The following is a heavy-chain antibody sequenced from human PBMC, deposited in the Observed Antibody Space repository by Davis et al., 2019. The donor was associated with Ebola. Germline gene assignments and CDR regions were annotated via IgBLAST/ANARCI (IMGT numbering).Heavy chain of an antibody. CDR2: MYGGGTT. D-gene: IGHD6-19*01. CDR1: GFTVSSNY. Sequence: PGGSLRLSCVASGFTVSSNYMSWVRQAPGKGLECVSVMYGGGTTYYPDSVKGRFTVSRDLSKNTLSLQMNSLRVEDTALYYCAGRRGAVAGTGFDYWGQGTLVTVSS. V-gene: IGHV3-53*01. CDR3: AGRRGAVAGTGFDY. J-gene: IGHJ4*02.